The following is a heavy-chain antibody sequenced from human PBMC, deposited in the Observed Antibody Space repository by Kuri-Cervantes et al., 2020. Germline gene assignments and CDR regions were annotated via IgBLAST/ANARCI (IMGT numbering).Heavy chain of an antibody. Sequence: GESLKISCAASGFTFSSYGMHWVRQAPGKGLEWVAVIWYDGSNKYYADSVKGRFTISRDNSKHTLYLQMNSLRAEDTAVYYCAKDWYYYDSSGYAPLGYWGQGTLVTVSS. V-gene: IGHV3-30*02. CDR2: IWYDGSNK. J-gene: IGHJ4*02. CDR3: AKDWYYYDSSGYAPLGY. CDR1: GFTFSSYG. D-gene: IGHD3-22*01.